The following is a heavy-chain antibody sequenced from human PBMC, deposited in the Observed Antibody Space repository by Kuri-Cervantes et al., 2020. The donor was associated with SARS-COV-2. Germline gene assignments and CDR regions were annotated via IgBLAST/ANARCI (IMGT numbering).Heavy chain of an antibody. J-gene: IGHJ6*03. CDR3: ARGVWFRELSFHYYYYMDV. D-gene: IGHD3-10*01. V-gene: IGHV4-34*01. CDR1: GGSFSGYY. Sequence: SETLSLTCTAYGGSFSGYYWSWIRQPPGKGLEWIGEINHSGSTNYNPSLKSRVTISVDTSKNQFSLKLSSVTAADTAVYYCARGVWFRELSFHYYYYMDVWGKGTTVTVSS. CDR2: INHSGST.